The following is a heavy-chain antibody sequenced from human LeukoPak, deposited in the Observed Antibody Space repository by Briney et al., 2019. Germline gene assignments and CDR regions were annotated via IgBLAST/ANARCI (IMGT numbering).Heavy chain of an antibody. D-gene: IGHD6-13*01. CDR3: ARGKAAAASTLPFDP. CDR1: GGSINYYY. J-gene: IGHJ5*02. CDR2: IYYSGST. V-gene: IGHV4-59*01. Sequence: SETLSLTCTVSGGSINYYYWNWIRQPPGKGLEWIGHIYYSGSTNYNSSLKSRVTISVDTSRNQFSLKLSSLTAADTAVYYCARGKAAAASTLPFDPWGQGTLVTVS.